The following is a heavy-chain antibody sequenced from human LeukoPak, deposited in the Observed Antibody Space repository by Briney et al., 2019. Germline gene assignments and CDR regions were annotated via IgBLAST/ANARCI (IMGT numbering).Heavy chain of an antibody. D-gene: IGHD3-9*01. CDR2: VSGSGNYK. Sequence: GGSLRLSCAASGFTFSTYSMNWVRQAPGKGLEWVSSVSGSGNYKYYADSVKGRFTISRDNAKNTLYLQMNSLRAEDTAVYYCARTVRYFDWLLGFDIWGQGTMVTVSS. CDR3: ARTVRYFDWLLGFDI. J-gene: IGHJ3*02. V-gene: IGHV3-21*01. CDR1: GFTFSTYS.